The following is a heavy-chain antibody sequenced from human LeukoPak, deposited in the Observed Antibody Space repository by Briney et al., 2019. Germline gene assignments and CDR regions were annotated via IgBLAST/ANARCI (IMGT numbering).Heavy chain of an antibody. D-gene: IGHD6-13*01. CDR1: GGSISSYY. Sequence: SETLSLTCTVSGGSISSYYWSWIRQPAGKGLEWIGEINHSGSTNYNPSLKSRVTISVDTSKNQFSLKLSSVTAADTAVYYCARWRAGWFDPWGQGTLVTVSS. J-gene: IGHJ5*02. CDR2: INHSGST. V-gene: IGHV4-34*01. CDR3: ARWRAGWFDP.